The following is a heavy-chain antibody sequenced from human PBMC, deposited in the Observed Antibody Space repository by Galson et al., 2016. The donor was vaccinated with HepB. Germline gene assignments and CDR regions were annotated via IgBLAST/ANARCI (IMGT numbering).Heavy chain of an antibody. V-gene: IGHV5-51*01. D-gene: IGHD2-2*01. J-gene: IGHJ4*02. CDR3: ARLTYGSRCFDY. CDR1: GYIFTNYW. CDR2: VYPGDSST. Sequence: SCKASGYIFTNYWIGWVRQMPGKGLEWMGIVYPGDSSTKYSPSFQGQVTISADKSITTAYLQWKSLKASDTAMYYCARLTYGSRCFDYWGQGALVTVSS.